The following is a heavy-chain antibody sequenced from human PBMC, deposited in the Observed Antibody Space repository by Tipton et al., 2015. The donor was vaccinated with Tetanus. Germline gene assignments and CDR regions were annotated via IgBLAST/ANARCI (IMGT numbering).Heavy chain of an antibody. Sequence: TLSLTCTVSGGSIRGGTFYWGWIRQPPGKGLEWIGSIYESGDTYYIPSLKSRVTIYVATSKNQFSLNLNSMAAADTGVYYCARHQSGYFTPFDYWGQGNLVTVSS. CDR2: IYESGDT. J-gene: IGHJ4*02. V-gene: IGHV4-39*01. CDR1: GGSIRGGTFY. D-gene: IGHD3-3*01. CDR3: ARHQSGYFTPFDY.